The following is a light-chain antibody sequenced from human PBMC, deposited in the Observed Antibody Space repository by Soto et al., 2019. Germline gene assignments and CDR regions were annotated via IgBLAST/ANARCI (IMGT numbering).Light chain of an antibody. V-gene: IGLV1-40*01. CDR3: QSYDSSLSGYV. Sequence: QSVLTQPPSVSGAPGQRVTISRTGSSSNIGAGYDLHWYQQLPGTAPKLLIYGNSNRPSGVPDRFSCSKSATSASLTITGLQAENKADYYGQSYDSSLSGYVFGTGTKVTAL. J-gene: IGLJ1*01. CDR1: SSNIGAGYD. CDR2: GNS.